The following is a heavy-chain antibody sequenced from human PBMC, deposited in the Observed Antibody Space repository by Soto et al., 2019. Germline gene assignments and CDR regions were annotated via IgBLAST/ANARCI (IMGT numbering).Heavy chain of an antibody. D-gene: IGHD3-3*01. CDR1: GGTFSSYA. CDR2: IIPIFGTA. CDR3: ALSFDFWSGSCYYGMDV. J-gene: IGHJ6*02. V-gene: IGHV1-69*06. Sequence: GASVKVSCKASGGTFSSYAISWVRQAPGQGLEWMGGIIPIFGTANYAQKFQGRVTITADKSTSTAYMELSSLRSEDTAVYYCALSFDFWSGSCYYGMDVWGQGTTVTVSS.